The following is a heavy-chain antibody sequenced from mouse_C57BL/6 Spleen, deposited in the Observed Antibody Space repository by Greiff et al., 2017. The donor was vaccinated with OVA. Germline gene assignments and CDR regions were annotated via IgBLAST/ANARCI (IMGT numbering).Heavy chain of an antibody. J-gene: IGHJ2*01. Sequence: DVQLQESGPGLVKPSQSLSLTCSVTGYSITSGYYWNWIRQFPGNKLEWMGYISYDGSNNYNPSLKNRISITRDTSKNQFFLKLNSVTTEDTATYYCARGTTVVADYWGQGTTLTVSS. CDR2: ISYDGSN. D-gene: IGHD1-1*01. V-gene: IGHV3-6*01. CDR1: GYSITSGYY. CDR3: ARGTTVVADY.